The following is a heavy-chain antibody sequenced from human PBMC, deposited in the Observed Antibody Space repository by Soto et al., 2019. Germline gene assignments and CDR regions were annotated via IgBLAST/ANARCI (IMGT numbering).Heavy chain of an antibody. D-gene: IGHD1-26*01. CDR2: FDPEDGET. J-gene: IGHJ3*02. V-gene: IGHV1-24*01. CDR1: GYTLTELS. CDR3: ATSFFCGSYSCYAFDI. Sequence: ASVKVSCKVSGYTLTELSMHWVRQAPGKGLEWMGGFDPEDGETIYAQKFQGRVTMTEDTSTDTAYMELSSLRSEDTAVYYCATSFFCGSYSCYAFDIWGQGTMVTVSS.